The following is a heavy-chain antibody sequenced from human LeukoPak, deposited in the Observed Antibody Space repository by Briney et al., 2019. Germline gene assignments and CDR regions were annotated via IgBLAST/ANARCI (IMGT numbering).Heavy chain of an antibody. Sequence: GGSLRLSCAASGFTFSSYAMHWVRQAPGKGLEWVAVISYDGSNKYHADSVKGRFTISRDNSKNTLYLQMNSLRAEDTAVYYCARERNSGYDMGVFDYWGQGTLVTVSS. V-gene: IGHV3-30*04. D-gene: IGHD5-12*01. J-gene: IGHJ4*02. CDR2: ISYDGSNK. CDR3: ARERNSGYDMGVFDY. CDR1: GFTFSSYA.